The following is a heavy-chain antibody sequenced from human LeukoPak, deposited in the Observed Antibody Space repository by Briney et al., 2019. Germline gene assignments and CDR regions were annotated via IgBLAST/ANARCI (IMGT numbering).Heavy chain of an antibody. CDR1: GGTFSSHA. J-gene: IGHJ6*02. CDR3: AREGYYYDSSGLIHYYYYGMDV. CDR2: TIPIFGIA. Sequence: ASVKVSCKASGGTFSSHAISWVRQAPGQGLEWMGRTIPIFGIANYAQKFQGRVTITADKSTSTAYMELSSLRSEDTAVYYCAREGYYYDSSGLIHYYYYGMDVWGQGTTVTVSS. D-gene: IGHD3-22*01. V-gene: IGHV1-69*04.